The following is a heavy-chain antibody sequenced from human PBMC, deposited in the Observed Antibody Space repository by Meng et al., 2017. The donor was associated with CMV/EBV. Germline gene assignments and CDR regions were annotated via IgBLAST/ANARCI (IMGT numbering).Heavy chain of an antibody. CDR2: ISWDGGST. CDR3: AKDIGYSSGWSLDY. D-gene: IGHD6-19*01. V-gene: IGHV3-43*01. Sequence: GESLKISCAASGFTFDDYTMHWVRQASGKGLEWVSLISWDGGSTYYADSVKGRFTISRDNSKNSLYLQMNSLRTEDTALYYCAKDIGYSSGWSLDYWGQGTLVTVSS. CDR1: GFTFDDYT. J-gene: IGHJ4*02.